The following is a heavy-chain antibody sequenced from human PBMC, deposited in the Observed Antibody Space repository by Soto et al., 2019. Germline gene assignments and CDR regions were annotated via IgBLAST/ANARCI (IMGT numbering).Heavy chain of an antibody. Sequence: EVQLVESGGGLVQPGGSLRLSCAASGFTFSNYWMNWVRQAPGEGLVWVSRIDSYGSTTNYADSVKGRFTVSRDNARNTLYLQMNSLRAEETAIYYCARGGLHAYYKDNWGQGILVTVSS. CDR2: IDSYGSTT. CDR1: GFTFSNYW. V-gene: IGHV3-74*01. D-gene: IGHD3-10*01. J-gene: IGHJ4*02. CDR3: ARGGLHAYYKDN.